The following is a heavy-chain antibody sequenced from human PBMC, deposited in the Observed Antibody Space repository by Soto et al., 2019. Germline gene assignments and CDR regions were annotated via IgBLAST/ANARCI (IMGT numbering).Heavy chain of an antibody. CDR2: IIPVYGAT. Sequence: QVQLVQSGAEVKKPGSSVKVSCEASGGSFSSYAISWVRQAPGQGLEWMGGIIPVYGATNSAQKFQGRDAITADKSTTTVYLELSGLTSQDTAVYYCARDWVGGSWYFDLWGRGTLVTVSS. V-gene: IGHV1-69*06. J-gene: IGHJ2*01. CDR3: ARDWVGGSWYFDL. CDR1: GGSFSSYA. D-gene: IGHD3-16*01.